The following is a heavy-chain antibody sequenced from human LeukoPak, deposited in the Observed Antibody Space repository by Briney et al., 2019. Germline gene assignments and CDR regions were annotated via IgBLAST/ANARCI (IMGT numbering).Heavy chain of an antibody. CDR3: AREAYSSSWYEYHAFDI. D-gene: IGHD6-13*01. J-gene: IGHJ3*02. V-gene: IGHV4-61*02. CDR1: GGSISSGSYY. Sequence: SETLSLTCTVSGGSISSGSYYWSWIRRPAGKGLEWIGRIYTSGSTNYNPSLKSRVTISVDTSKNQFSLKLSSVTAADTAVYYCAREAYSSSWYEYHAFDIWGQGTMVTVSS. CDR2: IYTSGST.